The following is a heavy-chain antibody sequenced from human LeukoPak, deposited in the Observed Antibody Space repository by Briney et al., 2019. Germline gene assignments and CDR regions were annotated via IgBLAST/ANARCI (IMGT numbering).Heavy chain of an antibody. V-gene: IGHV3-48*03. Sequence: GGSLRLSCAASGFTFSSYEMNWVRQAPGKGLEWVSYISSSGTTIYYADSVKGRFTISRDNAKNSLYLQMNSLRAEDTAVYYCARRYCSSTSCLIDYWGQGTLVTVSS. CDR1: GFTFSSYE. D-gene: IGHD2-2*01. CDR3: ARRYCSSTSCLIDY. J-gene: IGHJ4*02. CDR2: ISSSGTTI.